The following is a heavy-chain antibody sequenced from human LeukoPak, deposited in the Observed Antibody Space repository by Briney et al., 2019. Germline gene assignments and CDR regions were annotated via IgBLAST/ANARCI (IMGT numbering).Heavy chain of an antibody. Sequence: GGSPRLSCAASGFTFSSYWMSWVRQAPGKGLEWVANIKQDGSEKYYVDSVKGRFTISRDNAKNSLYLQMNSLRAEDTAVYYCASLVGATRGAFDIWGQGTMVTVSS. J-gene: IGHJ3*02. V-gene: IGHV3-7*01. CDR2: IKQDGSEK. CDR1: GFTFSSYW. CDR3: ASLVGATRGAFDI. D-gene: IGHD1-26*01.